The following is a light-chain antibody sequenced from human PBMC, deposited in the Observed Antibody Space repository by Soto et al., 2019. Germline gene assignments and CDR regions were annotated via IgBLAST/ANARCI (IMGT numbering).Light chain of an antibody. CDR2: GAS. J-gene: IGKJ2*01. Sequence: EIVMTQSPATLSVSPGERATLSCRASQSVGSNLAWYQQKPGQAPRLLIYGASTRATGFSARFSGSGSGTEFTLTISSLQSEDFAVYYCQQYNNWPPYTFGQGTKVEIK. V-gene: IGKV3-15*01. CDR1: QSVGSN. CDR3: QQYNNWPPYT.